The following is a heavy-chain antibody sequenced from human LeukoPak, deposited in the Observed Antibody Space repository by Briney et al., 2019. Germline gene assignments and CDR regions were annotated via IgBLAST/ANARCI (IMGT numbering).Heavy chain of an antibody. CDR1: GFTFSSYA. J-gene: IGHJ4*02. Sequence: GGSLRLSCAASGFTFSSYAMSWVRQAPGKGLEWVSAISGSGGSTYYADSVKGRFTISRDNSKNTLYLQMNSLRAEDTAVYYCANPAGEGGRFLEWFLTYFDYWGQGTLVTVSS. CDR2: ISGSGGST. D-gene: IGHD3-3*01. V-gene: IGHV3-23*01. CDR3: ANPAGEGGRFLEWFLTYFDY.